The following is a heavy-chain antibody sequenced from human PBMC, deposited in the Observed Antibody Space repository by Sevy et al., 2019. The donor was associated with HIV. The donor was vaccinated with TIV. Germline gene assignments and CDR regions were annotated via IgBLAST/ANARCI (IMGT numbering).Heavy chain of an antibody. J-gene: IGHJ4*02. CDR1: GGSISSYY. V-gene: IGHV4-59*01. CDR3: ARDEYSSGWYYY. D-gene: IGHD6-19*01. Sequence: SETLSLTCTVSGGSISSYYWSWIRQPPGKGLEWIGYIYYSGSTNYNPSLKSRVTISVDTSKNQFSLKLSSVTAADTAVYYCARDEYSSGWYYYWAQGTLVTVSS. CDR2: IYYSGST.